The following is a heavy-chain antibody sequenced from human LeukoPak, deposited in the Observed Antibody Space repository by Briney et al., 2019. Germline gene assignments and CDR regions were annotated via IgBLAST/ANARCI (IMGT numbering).Heavy chain of an antibody. CDR2: ISHSGST. D-gene: IGHD2-2*02. Sequence: SETLSLTCAVYGGSFSGYYWSWIRQPPGKGLEWIGEISHSGSTNYNPSLKSRVTIPVDTSKNQFSLKLSSVTAADTAVYYCARQGVVPAAIPAGWFDPWGQGTLVTVSS. CDR1: GGSFSGYY. CDR3: ARQGVVPAAIPAGWFDP. V-gene: IGHV4-34*01. J-gene: IGHJ5*02.